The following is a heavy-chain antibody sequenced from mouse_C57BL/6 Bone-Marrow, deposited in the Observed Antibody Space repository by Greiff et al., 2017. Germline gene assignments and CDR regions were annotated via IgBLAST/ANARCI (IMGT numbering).Heavy chain of an antibody. D-gene: IGHD1-1*01. J-gene: IGHJ2*01. CDR3: ARGDYGSRRDY. Sequence: EVKLQESGPGLVKPSQSLSLTCSVTGYSITSGYYWNWIRQFPGNKLEWMGYISYDGCNNYNPSLKNRISITRDTSKNQFFLKLNSVTTEDTAAYSGARGDYGSRRDYWGQGTTLTVSS. V-gene: IGHV3-6*01. CDR1: GYSITSGYY. CDR2: ISYDGCN.